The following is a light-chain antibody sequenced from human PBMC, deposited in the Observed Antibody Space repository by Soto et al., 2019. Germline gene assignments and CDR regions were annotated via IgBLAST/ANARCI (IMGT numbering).Light chain of an antibody. CDR1: TSNIGSNT. V-gene: IGLV1-47*01. Sequence: QSALTQPPSASGTPGQRVTISCSGRTSNIGSNTVYWYQQLTGTAPKLLIYTNDQRPSGVPDRFSGSKSGTSASLAISGLRSEDEADYYCAAWDDNLSSPVFGGGTKLTVL. CDR3: AAWDDNLSSPV. J-gene: IGLJ2*01. CDR2: TND.